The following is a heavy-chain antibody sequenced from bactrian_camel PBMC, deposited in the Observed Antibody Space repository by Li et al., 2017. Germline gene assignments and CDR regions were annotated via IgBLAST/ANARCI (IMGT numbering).Heavy chain of an antibody. CDR2: IGSDGTR. CDR1: GYIFSSCG. CDR3: EHWDDSSDYDAPCD. V-gene: IGHV3S55*01. J-gene: IGHJ4*01. Sequence: HVQLVESGGGSVQAGESLKLSCVSSGYIFSSCGWAWYRQAPGKEREGVAAIGSDGTRGYRDSVKGRFAISKDNAKNELYLQMNRLKPEDTATYYCEHWDDSSDYDAPCDGGQGTQVTVS. D-gene: IGHD4*01.